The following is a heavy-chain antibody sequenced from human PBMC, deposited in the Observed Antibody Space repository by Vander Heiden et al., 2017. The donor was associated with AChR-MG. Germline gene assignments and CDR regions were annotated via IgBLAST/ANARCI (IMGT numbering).Heavy chain of an antibody. J-gene: IGHJ6*03. CDR3: KVSEGDILTGYGVPMDV. V-gene: IGHV1-69*01. Sequence: QVQLVQSGAELKKPRSSVKVSCTPSGGTFRTDASSWGRQAPGQGLEWMGGIVPVVGAASYAPRFQDRVTINEDESTSTSYMEMTSLRFDDTAVYYCKVSEGDILTGYGVPMDVWGEGTTVSVSS. CDR2: IVPVVGAA. D-gene: IGHD3-9*01. CDR1: GGTFRTDA.